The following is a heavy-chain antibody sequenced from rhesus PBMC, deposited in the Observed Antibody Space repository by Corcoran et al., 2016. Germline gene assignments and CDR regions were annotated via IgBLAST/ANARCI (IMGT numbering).Heavy chain of an antibody. CDR3: ARGSYYSGSSDY. V-gene: IGHV4-65*01. CDR2: ISGSSGST. D-gene: IGHD3-16*01. J-gene: IGHJ4*01. CDR1: GGSISSSNW. Sequence: QVQLQESGPGLVKPSETLSLTCAVSGGSISSSNWWSWIRQPPGKGLEWIGNISGSSGSTYYNPSLKSRVTISTDTSKNQFSLKLSSVTAADTAVYYCARGSYYSGSSDYWGQGVLVTVSS.